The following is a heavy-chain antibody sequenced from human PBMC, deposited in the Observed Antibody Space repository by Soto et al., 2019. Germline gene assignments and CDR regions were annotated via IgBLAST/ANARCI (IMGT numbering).Heavy chain of an antibody. CDR1: GGSISSYY. J-gene: IGHJ4*02. V-gene: IGHV4-59*01. D-gene: IGHD3-10*01. CDR3: AIGGSGSYYNPYYFDY. Sequence: SETLSLTCTVSGGSISSYYWSWIRQPPGKGLEWIGYIYYSGSTNYNPSLKSRVTISVDTSKNQFSLKLSSVTAADAAVYYCAIGGSGSYYNPYYFDYWGQGTLVTVSS. CDR2: IYYSGST.